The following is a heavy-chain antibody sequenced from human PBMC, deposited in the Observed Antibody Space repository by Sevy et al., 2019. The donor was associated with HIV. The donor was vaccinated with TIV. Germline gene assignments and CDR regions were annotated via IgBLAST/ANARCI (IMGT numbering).Heavy chain of an antibody. J-gene: IGHJ4*02. D-gene: IGHD2-15*01. CDR1: GGTFSSYA. CDR2: IIPIFGTA. Sequence: ASVKVSCKASGGTFSSYAISWVRQAPGQGLEWMGGIIPIFGTANYAQKFQGRVTITADESTSTAYMELSSLRSEDTAVYYCAGHCSGGSCYSVLYYWGQGTLVTVSS. V-gene: IGHV1-69*13. CDR3: AGHCSGGSCYSVLYY.